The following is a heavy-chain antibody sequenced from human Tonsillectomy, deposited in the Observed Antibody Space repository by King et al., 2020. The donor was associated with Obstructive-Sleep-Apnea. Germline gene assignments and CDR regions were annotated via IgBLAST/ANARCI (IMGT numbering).Heavy chain of an antibody. CDR3: AKDRGVGYNPKPQGYFDY. V-gene: IGHV3-30*18. Sequence: VQLVESGGGVVQPGRSLRLSCAASGFTFSSYGMHWVRQAPGKGLEWVAVISYDGSNKYYADSGKGRFTIVRDNSKNTLYLQMDNLGAEDTAVYYCAKDRGVGYNPKPQGYFDYWGQGTLVTVSS. J-gene: IGHJ4*02. CDR2: ISYDGSNK. D-gene: IGHD5-24*01. CDR1: GFTFSSYG.